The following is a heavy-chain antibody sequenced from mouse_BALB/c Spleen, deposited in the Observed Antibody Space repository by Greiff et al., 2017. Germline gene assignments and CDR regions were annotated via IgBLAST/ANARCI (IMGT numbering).Heavy chain of an antibody. CDR2: INSNGGST. Sequence: DVKLVESGGGLVQPGGSLKLSCAASGFTFSSYGMSWVRQTPDKRLELVATINSNGGSTYYPDNVKGRFTISRDNAKNTLYLQMSSLKSEDTAMYYCESEKTGTLFAYWGQGTLVTVSA. CDR1: GFTFSSYG. CDR3: ESEKTGTLFAY. D-gene: IGHD4-1*01. V-gene: IGHV5-6-3*01. J-gene: IGHJ3*01.